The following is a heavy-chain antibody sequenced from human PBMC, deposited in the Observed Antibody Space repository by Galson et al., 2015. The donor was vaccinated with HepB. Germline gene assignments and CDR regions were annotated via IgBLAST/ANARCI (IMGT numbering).Heavy chain of an antibody. D-gene: IGHD1-26*01. CDR1: GFTFSSYA. CDR2: ISYDGSNK. J-gene: IGHJ4*02. CDR3: ARVAPVGSYYGEFDY. Sequence: SLRLSCAASGFTFSSYAMHWVRQAPGKGLEWVAVISYDGSNKYYADSVKGRFTISRDNSKNTLYLQMNSLRAEDTAVYYCARVAPVGSYYGEFDYWGQGTLVTVSS. V-gene: IGHV3-30-3*01.